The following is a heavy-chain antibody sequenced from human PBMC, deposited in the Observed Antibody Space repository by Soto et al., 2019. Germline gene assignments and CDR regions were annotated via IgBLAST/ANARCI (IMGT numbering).Heavy chain of an antibody. CDR1: GGSMISYY. CDR3: ARLHCNSPNCVPLDP. D-gene: IGHD2-2*01. Sequence: SETLSLTCTVSGGSMISYYWSWIRQPPGRGLEWIGFIYYAGSAYYSPSLKSRVTMSVDTSKNQLSLKLSSVTAADTAVYYCARLHCNSPNCVPLDPWGQGTLVTVSS. J-gene: IGHJ5*02. CDR2: IYYAGSA. V-gene: IGHV4-59*04.